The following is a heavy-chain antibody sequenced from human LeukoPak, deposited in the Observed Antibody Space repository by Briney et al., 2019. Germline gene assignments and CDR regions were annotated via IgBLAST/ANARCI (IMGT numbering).Heavy chain of an antibody. CDR3: ARFKSGGWSYFDS. V-gene: IGHV4-61*01. CDR1: GASLTNPTYY. D-gene: IGHD4-23*01. CDR2: LYSTESP. J-gene: IGHJ4*02. Sequence: NPSETLSLTCTVSGASLTNPTYYQWSWIRQAPGKGLELIGSLYSTESPKFNPSLRSRVTMSLDTSKNQFSLKLSSVTAEDSAVYYCARFKSGGWSYFDSWGQGTPVTVSP.